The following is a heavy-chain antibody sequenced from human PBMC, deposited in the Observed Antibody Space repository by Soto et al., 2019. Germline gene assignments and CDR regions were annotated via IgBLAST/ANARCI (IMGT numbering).Heavy chain of an antibody. Sequence: GAPGKGTSQASGGTLNKYNINWGGQAPGQGFEWMGRIIPILGIPNYAQKFQGRVTITADKSTSTAYMELSSLRSEDTAVYYCAIPDYSDTSTYFSDYWGQGTLVTVSS. J-gene: IGHJ4*02. V-gene: IGHV1-69*02. D-gene: IGHD3-22*01. CDR2: IIPILGIP. CDR3: AIPDYSDTSTYFSDY. CDR1: GGTLNKYN.